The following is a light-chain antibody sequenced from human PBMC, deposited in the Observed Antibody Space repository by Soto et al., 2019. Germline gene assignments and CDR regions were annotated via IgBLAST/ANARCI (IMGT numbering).Light chain of an antibody. V-gene: IGKV3-11*01. CDR1: QSVSSF. Sequence: EIMLTQSPATLSLSPGETATLSCRASQSVSSFVAWYQQKPGQAPRLLIYDASIRAIGIPARFSGSGSGTDFTLTISSLEAEDFAVYYCQQRSNGPLTFGGGTKVEIK. CDR2: DAS. CDR3: QQRSNGPLT. J-gene: IGKJ4*01.